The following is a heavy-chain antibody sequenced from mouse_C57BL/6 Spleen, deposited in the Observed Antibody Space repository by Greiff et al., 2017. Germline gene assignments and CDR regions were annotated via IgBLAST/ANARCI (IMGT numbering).Heavy chain of an antibody. V-gene: IGHV1-54*01. CDR3: ARSDDGYYFDY. D-gene: IGHD2-3*01. CDR2: INPGSGGT. CDR1: GYAFTNSL. J-gene: IGHJ2*01. Sequence: VQLQQSGAELVRPGTSVKVSCKASGYAFTNSLIEWVKQRPGQGLEWIGVINPGSGGTNYNEKFKGKATLTADKSSSTAYMQLSSLTSDDSAVYFCARSDDGYYFDYWGQGTTLTVSS.